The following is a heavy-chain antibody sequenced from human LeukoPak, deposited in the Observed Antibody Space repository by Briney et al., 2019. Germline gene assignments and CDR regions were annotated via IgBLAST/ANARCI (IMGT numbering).Heavy chain of an antibody. V-gene: IGHV3-74*01. Sequence: GGSLRLSCEASGFIFSNYWVHWVRQAPGKGLVWVSRINPDGSYTSYADSVQGRFTMSRDNAKNTLYLQMNSLRVEDTAVYYCAREGGTDDSSGVGDYWGQGTLVTVSS. CDR2: INPDGSYT. D-gene: IGHD3-22*01. CDR1: GFIFSNYW. J-gene: IGHJ4*02. CDR3: AREGGTDDSSGVGDY.